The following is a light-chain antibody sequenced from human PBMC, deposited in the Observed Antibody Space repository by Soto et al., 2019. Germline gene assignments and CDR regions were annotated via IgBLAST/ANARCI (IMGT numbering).Light chain of an antibody. CDR2: VPS. CDR1: QGISSV. Sequence: IQLTQSPSSLSASVGDRVTITCRASQGISSVLAWYKQKPAKAPKLLIDVPSTLQSGVPSRFRGSGSGTDFPLTIGSLQPEDFATDYCQQRNSFPIPFGPGTKVDIK. CDR3: QQRNSFPIP. J-gene: IGKJ3*01. V-gene: IGKV1-9*01.